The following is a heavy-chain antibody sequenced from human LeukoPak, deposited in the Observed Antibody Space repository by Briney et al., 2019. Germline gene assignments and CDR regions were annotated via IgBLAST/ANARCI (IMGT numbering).Heavy chain of an antibody. CDR3: ARRGYYDSSGYDC. Sequence: GGSLRLSCAASGFTFSDYYMSWIRQAPGKGLEWVSSISGDYTDIYYADSVKGRFTISRDNAKNSLYLQMNSLRAEDTAVYYCARRGYYDSSGYDCWGQGTLVTVSS. J-gene: IGHJ4*01. D-gene: IGHD3-22*01. V-gene: IGHV3-69-1*02. CDR1: GFTFSDYY. CDR2: ISGDYTDI.